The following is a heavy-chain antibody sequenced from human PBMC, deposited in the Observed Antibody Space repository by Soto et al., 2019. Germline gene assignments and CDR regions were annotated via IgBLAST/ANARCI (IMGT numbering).Heavy chain of an antibody. CDR2: ISGSGGST. CDR1: GFTFSSYA. Sequence: PGGSLRLSCAASGFTFSSYAMSWVRQAPGKGLEWVSAISGSGGSTYYADSVKGRFTISRDNSKNTLYLQMNSLRAEDTAVYYCPKGGARTTVVTRRNNAFDIWGQGTMVTVSS. CDR3: PKGGARTTVVTRRNNAFDI. J-gene: IGHJ3*02. V-gene: IGHV3-23*01. D-gene: IGHD4-17*01.